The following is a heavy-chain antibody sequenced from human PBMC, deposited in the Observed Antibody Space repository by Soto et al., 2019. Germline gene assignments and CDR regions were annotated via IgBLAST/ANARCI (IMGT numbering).Heavy chain of an antibody. Sequence: SETLSLTCAVYGGSFSGYYWSWIRQPPGKGLEWIGEINHSGSTNYNPSLKSRVTISVDTSKNQFSLKLSSVTAADTAVYYCARGGRWLQSRLDYWGQGTLVAVSS. D-gene: IGHD5-12*01. CDR2: INHSGST. CDR1: GGSFSGYY. CDR3: ARGGRWLQSRLDY. J-gene: IGHJ4*02. V-gene: IGHV4-34*01.